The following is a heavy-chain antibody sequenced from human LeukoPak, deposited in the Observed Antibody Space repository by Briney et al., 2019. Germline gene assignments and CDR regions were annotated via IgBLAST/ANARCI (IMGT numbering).Heavy chain of an antibody. CDR1: GGSISSGGYY. V-gene: IGHV4-30-2*01. CDR2: IYHSGST. Sequence: SETLSLTCTVSGGSISSGGYYWSWIRQPPGKGLEWIGYIYHSGSTYYNPSLKSRVTISVDRSKNQFSLKLRSVTAADTAVYYCARDKDWNFDWGQGTLVTVSS. J-gene: IGHJ4*02. D-gene: IGHD1-7*01. CDR3: ARDKDWNFD.